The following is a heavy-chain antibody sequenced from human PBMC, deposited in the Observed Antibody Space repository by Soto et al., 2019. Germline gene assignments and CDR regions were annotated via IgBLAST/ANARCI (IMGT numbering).Heavy chain of an antibody. CDR2: IYYSGST. CDR3: ARAPSPASYYYDSSGHY. Sequence: SETLSLTCTVSGGSISSGDYYWSWIRQPPXKGLEWIGYIYYSGSTYYNPSLKSRVTISVDTSKNQFSLKLSSVTAADTAVYYCARAPSPASYYYDSSGHYWGQGTLVTVSS. V-gene: IGHV4-30-4*01. CDR1: GGSISSGDYY. J-gene: IGHJ4*02. D-gene: IGHD3-22*01.